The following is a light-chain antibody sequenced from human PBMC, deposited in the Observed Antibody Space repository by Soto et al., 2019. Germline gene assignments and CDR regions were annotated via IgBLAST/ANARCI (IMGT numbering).Light chain of an antibody. J-gene: IGLJ2*01. CDR2: DVS. CDR3: ISYTSSSTVV. V-gene: IGLV2-14*01. CDR1: SSDVGGYNY. Sequence: QSALTQPASVSGSPGQSITISCTGTSSDVGGYNYGSWYQQHPGKAPQLMIYDVSNRPSGVSNRLSGSKSGNTASLTISGLQAEEEADYYCISYTSSSTVVFGGGTQLTVL.